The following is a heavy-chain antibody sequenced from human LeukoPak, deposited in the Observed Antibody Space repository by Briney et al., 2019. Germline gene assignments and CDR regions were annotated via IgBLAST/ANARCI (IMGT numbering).Heavy chain of an antibody. CDR3: AREVSTNFDL. CDR1: GGSIINGGYY. V-gene: IGHV4-31*03. Sequence: SETLSLTCTVSGGSIINGGYYWSLIRQHPGEGLEWIGNIHYSGYTYYNPSLRSRLTISVDTSKKQFSLKLTSVTAADTAVYYCAREVSTNFDLWGQGTQLTVSS. CDR2: IHYSGYT. J-gene: IGHJ4*02. D-gene: IGHD1-14*01.